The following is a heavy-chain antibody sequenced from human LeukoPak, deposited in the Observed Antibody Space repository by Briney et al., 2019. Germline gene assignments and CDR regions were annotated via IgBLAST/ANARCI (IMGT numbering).Heavy chain of an antibody. CDR1: GFIVDSYG. D-gene: IGHD1-26*01. J-gene: IGHJ4*02. CDR3: ARGSMGATLIN. V-gene: IGHV3-30*03. CDR2: ISYNGDDK. Sequence: GGSLRLSCEASGFIVDSYGMHWVRQAPGKGLEWVALISYNGDDKYYAESVKGRFTISRDNSKKTMYLQMTSLRSEDTAVYYCARGSMGATLINWGPGTHVTVSS.